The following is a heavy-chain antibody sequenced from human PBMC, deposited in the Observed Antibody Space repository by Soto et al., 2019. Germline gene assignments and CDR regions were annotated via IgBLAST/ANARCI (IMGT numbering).Heavy chain of an antibody. J-gene: IGHJ4*02. Sequence: SVKVSCKASGGTFSSYAISWVRQAPGQGLEWMGGIIPIFGTANYAQKFQGRVTITADESTSTAYMELSSLRSEDTAVYYCARLNWNDEIRGEYYFDYWGQGTLVTVSS. CDR1: GGTFSSYA. D-gene: IGHD1-1*01. V-gene: IGHV1-69*13. CDR3: ARLNWNDEIRGEYYFDY. CDR2: IIPIFGTA.